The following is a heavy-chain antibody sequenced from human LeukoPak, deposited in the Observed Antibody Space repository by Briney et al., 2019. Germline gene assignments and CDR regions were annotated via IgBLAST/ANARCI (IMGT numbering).Heavy chain of an antibody. D-gene: IGHD3-10*01. CDR2: IYYSGST. CDR3: ARHKGYYGSGSYSPKGPYYFDY. V-gene: IGHV4-59*08. J-gene: IGHJ4*02. Sequence: SETLSLTCTVSGGSISSYYWSWIRQPPGKGLEWIGYIYYSGSTNYNPSLKSRVTISVDTSKNQFSLKLSSVTAADTAVYYCARHKGYYGSGSYSPKGPYYFDYWGQGTLVTVSS. CDR1: GGSISSYY.